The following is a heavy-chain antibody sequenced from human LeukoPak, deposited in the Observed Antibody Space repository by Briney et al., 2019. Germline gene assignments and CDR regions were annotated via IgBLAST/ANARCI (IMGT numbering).Heavy chain of an antibody. CDR2: IYHSGST. J-gene: IGHJ4*02. Sequence: SETLSLTCAVSGGSISSGGYSWSWIRQPPGKGLEWIGYIYHSGSTYYNPSLKSRVTISVDRSKNQFSLKLSSVTAADTAVYYCARADYYGSGSYPPLDYWGQGTLVTVSS. CDR1: GGSISSGGYS. CDR3: ARADYYGSGSYPPLDY. D-gene: IGHD3-10*01. V-gene: IGHV4-30-2*01.